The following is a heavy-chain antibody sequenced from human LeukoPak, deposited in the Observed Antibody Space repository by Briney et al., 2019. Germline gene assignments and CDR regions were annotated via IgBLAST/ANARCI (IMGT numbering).Heavy chain of an antibody. J-gene: IGHJ6*04. CDR3: AREAYIAVAGTDYYYYGMDV. V-gene: IGHV3-33*01. CDR1: GFTFSSYG. D-gene: IGHD6-19*01. CDR2: IWYDGSNK. Sequence: GGSLRLSCAPSGFTFSSYGMHWVRQAPGKGLEWVADIWYDGSNKYYADSVKGRFTISRDNSKNTLYLQMNSLRAEDTAVSYCAREAYIAVAGTDYYYYGMDVWGRGTTVTASS.